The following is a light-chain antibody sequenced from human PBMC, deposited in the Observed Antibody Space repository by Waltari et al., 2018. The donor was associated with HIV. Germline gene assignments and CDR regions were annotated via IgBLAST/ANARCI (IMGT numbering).Light chain of an antibody. CDR3: CSYAGSSTYV. Sequence: QSVLTQPPSVSGAPGQRVTISCTGSSSNIGAGYDVHWYQQLPGTAPKLLIYGNSNRPSGVPDRFSGSKSGNTASLTISGLQAEDEADYYCCSYAGSSTYVFGTGTKVTVL. CDR2: GNS. J-gene: IGLJ1*01. CDR1: SSNIGAGYD. V-gene: IGLV1-40*01.